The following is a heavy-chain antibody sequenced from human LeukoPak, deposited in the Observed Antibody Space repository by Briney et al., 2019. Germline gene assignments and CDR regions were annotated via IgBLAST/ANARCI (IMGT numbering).Heavy chain of an antibody. J-gene: IGHJ3*02. V-gene: IGHV5-51*01. CDR1: GYSFTSYW. D-gene: IGHD2-2*01. CDR2: IYPGDSDT. CDR3: ARIVVVPAARGAFDI. Sequence: GESLQISCKGSGYSFTSYWIGWVRQMPGKGLEWMGIIYPGDSDTRYSPSFQGQVTISADKPISTAYLQWSSLKASDTAMYYCARIVVVPAARGAFDIWGQGTMVTVSS.